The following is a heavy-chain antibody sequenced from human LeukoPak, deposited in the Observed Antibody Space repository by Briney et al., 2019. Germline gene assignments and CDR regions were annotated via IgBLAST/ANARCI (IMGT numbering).Heavy chain of an antibody. D-gene: IGHD4/OR15-4a*01. CDR2: IAPDSGAT. V-gene: IGHV1-2*02. CDR3: ARELWCYES. CDR1: GYTFTGNF. J-gene: IGHJ4*02. Sequence: ASVKVSCKAYGYTFTGNFMHWVRQAPGQGLEWIECIAPDSGATNYTQRFQGRVTLTSDTSVSTAYMELSRLKSDDAAMYFCARELWCYESWGQGTLVTVSS.